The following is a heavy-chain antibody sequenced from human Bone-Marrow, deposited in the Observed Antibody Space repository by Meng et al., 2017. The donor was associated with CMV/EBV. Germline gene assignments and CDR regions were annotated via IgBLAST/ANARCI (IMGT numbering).Heavy chain of an antibody. CDR3: ARDVSTVTHVLDDY. Sequence: ASVKVSCKASGYSFSDYQMHWVRQAPGQGLEWMGWINPNSGGTNYAQKFQGRVTMTRDTSISTAYMDLSRLRSDDTAVYYCARDVSTVTHVLDDYWGQGTLVTVSS. V-gene: IGHV1-2*02. J-gene: IGHJ4*02. CDR2: INPNSGGT. D-gene: IGHD4-17*01. CDR1: GYSFSDYQ.